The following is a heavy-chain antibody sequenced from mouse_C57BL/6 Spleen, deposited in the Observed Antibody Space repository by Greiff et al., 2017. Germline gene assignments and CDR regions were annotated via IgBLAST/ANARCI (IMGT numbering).Heavy chain of an antibody. D-gene: IGHD1-1*01. J-gene: IGHJ4*01. CDR2: ISNGGGST. CDR1: GFTFSDYY. V-gene: IGHV5-12*01. CDR3: ARGHYGSSSYSMDY. Sequence: EVMLVESGGGLVQPGGSLKLSCAASGFTFSDYYMYWVRQTPEKRLEWVAYISNGGGSTYYPDTVKGRFTISRDNAKNTLYLQMSRLKSEDTAMYYCARGHYGSSSYSMDYWGQGTSVTVSS.